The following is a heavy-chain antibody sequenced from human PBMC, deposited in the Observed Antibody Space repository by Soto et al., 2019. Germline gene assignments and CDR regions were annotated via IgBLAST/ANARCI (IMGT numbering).Heavy chain of an antibody. CDR3: AKDTYYHDSSGYYVFDY. CDR1: DFTFSSYG. D-gene: IGHD3-22*01. CDR2: ISYDGSNK. Sequence: QVQLVESGGGVVQPGRSLTLSCAASDFTFSSYGIHWVRQAPGKGLEWVAVISYDGSNKQYGDSVKGRFTMSRDHSKNTLHLQMNSLRVEDTAVYYCAKDTYYHDSSGYYVFDYWGQGTLVTVSS. J-gene: IGHJ4*02. V-gene: IGHV3-30*18.